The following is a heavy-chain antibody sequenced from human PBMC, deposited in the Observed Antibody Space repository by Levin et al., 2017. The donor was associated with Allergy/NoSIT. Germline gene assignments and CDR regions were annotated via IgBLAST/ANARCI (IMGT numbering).Heavy chain of an antibody. V-gene: IGHV4-59*12. Sequence: SETLSLTCTVSGGSISSYYWSWIRQPPGKGLEWIGYIYYSGSTNYNPSLKSRVTISVDTSKNQFSLKLSSVTAADTAVYYCAREGSGWGRSWFDPWGQGTLVTVSS. CDR2: IYYSGST. CDR3: AREGSGWGRSWFDP. D-gene: IGHD6-19*01. J-gene: IGHJ5*02. CDR1: GGSISSYY.